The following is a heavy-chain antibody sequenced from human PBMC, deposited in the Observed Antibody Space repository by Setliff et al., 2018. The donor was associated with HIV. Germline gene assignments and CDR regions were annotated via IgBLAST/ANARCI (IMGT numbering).Heavy chain of an antibody. V-gene: IGHV1-69*02. Sequence: SVKVSCKASRSTFNSHTINWVRQAPGQGLDWMGRIIPILGVANYAQRFQGKVTITADKSTSTAYMELTSLRFDDTAVYFCASRHYYDSSGYYSNWGQGTLVTVSS. CDR1: RSTFNSHT. CDR2: IIPILGVA. D-gene: IGHD3-22*01. CDR3: ASRHYYDSSGYYSN. J-gene: IGHJ4*02.